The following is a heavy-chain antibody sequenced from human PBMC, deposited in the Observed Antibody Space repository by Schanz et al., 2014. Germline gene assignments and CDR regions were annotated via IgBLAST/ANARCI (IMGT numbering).Heavy chain of an antibody. CDR3: ARGRRGDCRRTSCTYYFDY. D-gene: IGHD2-2*01. CDR2: IIPITGIT. V-gene: IGHV1-69*02. J-gene: IGHJ4*02. Sequence: QVQLVQSGAEVKKPGSSVKVSCKASEDTFRSYTINWVRHAPGQGLEWMGRIIPITGITNYAQKFQGRVTFTADKSTSTAFLEVNSLRAGDTAVYYCARGRRGDCRRTSCTYYFDYWGQGTLVTVSS. CDR1: EDTFRSYT.